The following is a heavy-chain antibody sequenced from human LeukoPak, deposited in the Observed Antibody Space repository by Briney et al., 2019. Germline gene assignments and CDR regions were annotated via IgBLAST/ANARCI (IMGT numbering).Heavy chain of an antibody. V-gene: IGHV4-34*01. CDR1: GASVSSYF. CDR3: ARSLGYCSGGSCDFDY. D-gene: IGHD2-15*01. J-gene: IGHJ4*02. Sequence: SETLSLTCTVSGASVSSYFWSWIRQPPGKGLEWIGEINHSGSTNYNPSLKSRVTISVDTSKNQFSLKLSSVTAADTAVYYCARSLGYCSGGSCDFDYWGQGTLVTVSS. CDR2: INHSGST.